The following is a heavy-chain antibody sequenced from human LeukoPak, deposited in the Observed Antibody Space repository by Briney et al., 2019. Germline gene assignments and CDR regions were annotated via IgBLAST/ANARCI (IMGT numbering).Heavy chain of an antibody. CDR1: EFTLNNYW. J-gene: IGHJ4*02. V-gene: IGHV3-74*01. CDR3: TRGNSGYGNFDC. CDR2: INSDGSTT. Sequence: GGSLSLSCAASEFTLNNYWMHGLRQAPGGALVWVSRINSDGSTTNYAGSVKGRFTISRDNAKNTLCLQMNSLQAEDTGVYYCTRGNSGYGNFDCWGQGTLVTVSS. D-gene: IGHD3-9*01.